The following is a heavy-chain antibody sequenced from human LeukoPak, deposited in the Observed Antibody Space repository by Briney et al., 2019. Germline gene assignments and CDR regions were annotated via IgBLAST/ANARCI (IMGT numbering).Heavy chain of an antibody. Sequence: EASVKVSCKASGYTFTDNYIHWVRQAPGQGLEWMGWINPLSGGPMYAQKFQGRVTMTRDTSLNTAYIELNGLKSDDTAIYYCAREGIKIFGGWAPFDPWGQGTLVTV. D-gene: IGHD3-3*01. CDR2: INPLSGGP. J-gene: IGHJ5*02. CDR1: GYTFTDNY. CDR3: AREGIKIFGGWAPFDP. V-gene: IGHV1-2*02.